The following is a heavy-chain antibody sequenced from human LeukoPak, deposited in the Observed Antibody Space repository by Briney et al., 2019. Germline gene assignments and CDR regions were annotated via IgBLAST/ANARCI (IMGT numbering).Heavy chain of an antibody. V-gene: IGHV1-69*05. D-gene: IGHD3-22*01. CDR2: IIPIFGTA. CDR1: GGTFSSYA. J-gene: IGHJ4*02. Sequence: SVKVSCKASGGTFSSYAISWVRQAPGQGLEWMGGIIPIFGTANYAQKFQGRVTITTDESTSTAYMELSSLRSEDTAVYYCARGPYYYDSSGYYYGLDYWGQGALVAVSS. CDR3: ARGPYYYDSSGYYYGLDY.